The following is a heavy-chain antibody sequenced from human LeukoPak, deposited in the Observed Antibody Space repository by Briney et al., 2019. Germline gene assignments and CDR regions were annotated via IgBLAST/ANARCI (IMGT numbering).Heavy chain of an antibody. CDR2: IYYSGST. CDR1: GGSISSYY. Sequence: PSETLSLTCTVSGGSISSYYWSWIRQPPGKGLEWIGYIYYSGSTNYNPSPKSRATISVDTSKNQFSLKLSSVTAADTAVYYCARGALYDSSGYYLDYWGQGTLVTVSS. D-gene: IGHD3-22*01. J-gene: IGHJ4*02. V-gene: IGHV4-59*12. CDR3: ARGALYDSSGYYLDY.